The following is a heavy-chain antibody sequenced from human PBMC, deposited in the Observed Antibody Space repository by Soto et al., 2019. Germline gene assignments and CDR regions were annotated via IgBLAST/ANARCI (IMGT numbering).Heavy chain of an antibody. Sequence: ASVKVSCKASGYTFTSYYMNWVLQAPGQGLEWLGIINPSGGYTTYAQRFLGRVTMTSDTSTSTVHMELGSLTSEDTAVYYCVSTQCGGNSCGAFDIWGQGTMVSVSS. CDR3: VSTQCGGNSCGAFDI. D-gene: IGHD2-21*02. CDR1: GYTFTSYY. J-gene: IGHJ3*02. CDR2: INPSGGYT. V-gene: IGHV1-46*01.